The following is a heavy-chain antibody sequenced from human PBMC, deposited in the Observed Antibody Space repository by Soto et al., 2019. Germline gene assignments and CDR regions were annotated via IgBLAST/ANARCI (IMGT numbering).Heavy chain of an antibody. V-gene: IGHV3-9*01. Sequence: DVQLVESGGGLVQPGRSLRLSCAASGFTFDDYAMHWVRQAPGKGLEWVSGISWNSGSIGYADSVKGRFTISRDNAKNSLYLQMNSLRAEDTALYYCAKDYYGDSDAFDIWGQGTMVTVSS. J-gene: IGHJ3*02. D-gene: IGHD4-17*01. CDR3: AKDYYGDSDAFDI. CDR1: GFTFDDYA. CDR2: ISWNSGSI.